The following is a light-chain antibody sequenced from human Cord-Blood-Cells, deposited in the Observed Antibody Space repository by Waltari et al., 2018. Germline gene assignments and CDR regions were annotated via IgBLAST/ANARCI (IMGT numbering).Light chain of an antibody. CDR2: KAS. Sequence: DIQMTQSPSTLSASVGDRVTITCRSSQSISSWLAWYQQKPGKAPKLLIYKASSLESGVSSRFSGSGSGTEFTLTISSLQPDDFATYYCQQYNSYKNPPSSSPSFGQGTKLEIK. CDR3: QQYNSYKNPPSSSPS. CDR1: QSISSW. V-gene: IGKV1-5*03. J-gene: IGKJ2*01.